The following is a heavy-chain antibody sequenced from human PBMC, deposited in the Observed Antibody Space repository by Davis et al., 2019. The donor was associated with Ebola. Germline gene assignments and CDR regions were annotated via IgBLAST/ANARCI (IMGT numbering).Heavy chain of an antibody. Sequence: GGSLRLSCVASGFNFPDYYMNWVRQAPGKGLEWVANIKHDESQRYYADSVKGRFYISRDNAKNSLYLQMNSLRAEDTAVYYCARDHWGCSSTRCFYGMDVWGQGTTVTVSS. D-gene: IGHD2-2*01. V-gene: IGHV3-7*01. CDR1: GFNFPDYY. CDR3: ARDHWGCSSTRCFYGMDV. CDR2: IKHDESQR. J-gene: IGHJ6*02.